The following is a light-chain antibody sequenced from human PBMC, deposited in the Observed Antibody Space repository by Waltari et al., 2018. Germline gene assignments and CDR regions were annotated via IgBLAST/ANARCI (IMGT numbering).Light chain of an antibody. CDR1: SSDVGNYNR. CDR3: SSYAGSSKGV. Sequence: QSALTQPASVSGSPGQSITISCTGTSSDVGNYNRVSWYQQHPGKAPKLRIYAVSKWPSGFSDRFSGSKSGDMASLTISGLQPEDEAEYFCSSYAGSSKGVFGGGTKVTVL. J-gene: IGLJ2*01. CDR2: AVS. V-gene: IGLV2-23*02.